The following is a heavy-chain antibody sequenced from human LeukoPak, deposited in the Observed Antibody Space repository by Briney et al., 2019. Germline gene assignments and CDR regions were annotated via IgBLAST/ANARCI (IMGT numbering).Heavy chain of an antibody. J-gene: IGHJ6*02. CDR1: GYTFTSYD. CDR2: MNPNSGNT. CDR3: ARQKMTMVRGVIGSTRYYYGMDV. Sequence: ASVKVSCKASGYTFTSYDINWVRQATEQGLEWMGWMNPNSGNTGYAQKFQGRVTMTRNTSISTAYMELSSLRSEDTAVYYCARQKMTMVRGVIGSTRYYYGMDVWGQGTTVTVSS. D-gene: IGHD3-10*01. V-gene: IGHV1-8*01.